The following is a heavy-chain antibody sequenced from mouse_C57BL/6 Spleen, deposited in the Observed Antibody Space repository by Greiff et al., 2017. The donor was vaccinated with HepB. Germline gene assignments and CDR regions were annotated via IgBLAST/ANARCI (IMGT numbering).Heavy chain of an antibody. J-gene: IGHJ4*01. V-gene: IGHV5-17*01. CDR1: GFTFSDYG. CDR2: ISSGSSTI. D-gene: IGHD1-1*02. Sequence: EVQGVESGGCLVKPGGSLKLSCAASGFTFSDYGVHWVRQAPEKGLEWVAYISSGSSTIYYADTVKGRFTISRDNAKNTLFLQMTSLRSEDTAMYYCARKENLQGGSHAMDSWGQGTSVPVSS. CDR3: ARKENLQGGSHAMDS.